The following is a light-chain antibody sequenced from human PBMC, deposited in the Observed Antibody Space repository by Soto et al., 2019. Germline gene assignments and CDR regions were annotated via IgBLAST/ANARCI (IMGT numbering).Light chain of an antibody. V-gene: IGKV1-17*01. Sequence: QMTQSPSSLSASVGEKIIITCRASRDVGSDVSWYQQKPGQAPKLLIYAASNLYTGVPSRFSGSRSGTEFTLTISSLQPEDFAVYYCQQYNHWPGTFGQGTKGDIK. CDR3: QQYNHWPGT. J-gene: IGKJ1*01. CDR1: RDVGSD. CDR2: AAS.